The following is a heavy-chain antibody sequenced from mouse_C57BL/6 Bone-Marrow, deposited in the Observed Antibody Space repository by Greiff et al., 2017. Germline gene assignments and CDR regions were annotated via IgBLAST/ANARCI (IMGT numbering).Heavy chain of an antibody. CDR1: GYTFTDYN. V-gene: IGHV1-22*01. J-gene: IGHJ3*01. CDR3: ASGIYCGNAFAY. D-gene: IGHD2-1*01. CDR2: INPNNGGT. Sequence: EVQLQQSGPELVKPGASVKMSCKASGYTFTDYNMHWVKQSHGKRLEWIGYINPNNGGTSYTQKFKGKATLTVNKSSSTAYMELRNLTSEDSTVYYCASGIYCGNAFAYWGQGTLVTVSA.